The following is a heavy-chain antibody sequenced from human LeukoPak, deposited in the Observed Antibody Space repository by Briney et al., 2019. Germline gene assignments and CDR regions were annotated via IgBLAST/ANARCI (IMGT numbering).Heavy chain of an antibody. CDR1: GYTFINYG. CDR2: IGGYNGNT. V-gene: IGHV1-18*01. Sequence: ASVKVSCKASGYTFINYGMNWVRQAPGEGLEWMGWIGGYNGNTNYAQKLQGRVTMTTDTSTSTAYMELRSLRSDDTAVYYCARGRDSGSHTYYFDYWGQGTLVTISS. CDR3: ARGRDSGSHTYYFDY. J-gene: IGHJ4*02. D-gene: IGHD1-26*01.